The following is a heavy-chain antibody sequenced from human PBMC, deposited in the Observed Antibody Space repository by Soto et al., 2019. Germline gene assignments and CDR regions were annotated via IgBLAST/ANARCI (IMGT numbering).Heavy chain of an antibody. CDR2: IRSNADGGTT. J-gene: IGHJ5*02. CDR1: GFSFSNAW. CDR3: TTDVAGYCSSTTCNTPQNWVDP. V-gene: IGHV3-15*06. D-gene: IGHD2-2*01. Sequence: EVQLVESGGGLVKPGGSLRLSCVASGFSFSNAWMSWVRQAPGKGLEWVGRIRSNADGGTTNYAAPAKDRFTMSRDDSKYTVYLQMNSLRTEDTAVYYYTTDVAGYCSSTTCNTPQNWVDPWGQGTLVTVSS.